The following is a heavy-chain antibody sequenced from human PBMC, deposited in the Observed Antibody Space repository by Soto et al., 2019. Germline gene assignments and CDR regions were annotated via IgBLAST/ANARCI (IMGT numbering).Heavy chain of an antibody. J-gene: IGHJ4*02. Sequence: GGSLRLSCAASGFTFSNYGMHWVRQTPGKGLEWVALISYDGVNKYYADSVKGRFTISRENSKNTLFLQMDSLRPEDTAAYYCAKDGETYGNFEYYFDYWGQGALVTVSS. D-gene: IGHD3-10*01. CDR3: AKDGETYGNFEYYFDY. CDR2: ISYDGVNK. CDR1: GFTFSNYG. V-gene: IGHV3-30*18.